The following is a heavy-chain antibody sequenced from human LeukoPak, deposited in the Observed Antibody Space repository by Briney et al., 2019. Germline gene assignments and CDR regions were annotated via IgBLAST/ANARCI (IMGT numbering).Heavy chain of an antibody. CDR1: GGSISSYY. Sequence: SETLSLTCTVSGGSISSYYWSWIRQPPGKGLEWIGYIYYSGSTNYNPSLKSRVTISVDTSKNQFSLKLSSVTAADTAVYYCARARDYGGNGGFDYWGQGTLVTVSS. V-gene: IGHV4-59*01. CDR3: ARARDYGGNGGFDY. D-gene: IGHD4-23*01. J-gene: IGHJ4*02. CDR2: IYYSGST.